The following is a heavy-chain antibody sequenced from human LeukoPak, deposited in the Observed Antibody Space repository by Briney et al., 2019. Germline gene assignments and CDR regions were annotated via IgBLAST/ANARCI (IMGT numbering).Heavy chain of an antibody. CDR3: ARRPQSSGSYGGPPGLDY. J-gene: IGHJ4*02. D-gene: IGHD3-22*01. V-gene: IGHV4-59*12. Sequence: NPSETLSLTCTVSGGSISSYYWSWIRQPPGKGPEWVGQIDHSGSTVYNPSLKSRVTMSMDTSKNQFSLKLNSVTAADTAVYFCARRPQSSGSYGGPPGLDYWGQGALVTVSS. CDR2: IDHSGST. CDR1: GGSISSYY.